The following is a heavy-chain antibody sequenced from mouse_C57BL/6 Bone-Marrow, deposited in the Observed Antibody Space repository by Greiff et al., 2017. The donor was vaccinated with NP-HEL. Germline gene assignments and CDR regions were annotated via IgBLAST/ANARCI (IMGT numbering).Heavy chain of an antibody. V-gene: IGHV1-26*01. J-gene: IGHJ2*01. CDR2: INPNNGGT. CDR3: ARWDYGNYDY. CDR1: GYTFTDYY. Sequence: EVQLQQSGPELVKPGASVKISCKASGYTFTDYYMNWVKQSHGKSLEWIGDINPNNGGTSYNQKFKGKATLTVDKSSSTAYMELRSLTSEDSAVYYCARWDYGNYDYWGQGTTLTVSS. D-gene: IGHD2-1*01.